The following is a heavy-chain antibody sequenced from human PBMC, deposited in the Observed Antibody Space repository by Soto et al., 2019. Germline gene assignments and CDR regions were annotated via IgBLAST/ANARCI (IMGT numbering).Heavy chain of an antibody. D-gene: IGHD2-8*01. CDR3: ARGGLYGVDY. Sequence: QGQLVQSGGEVKKPGASVKVSCKTSGYSFSTYGISWVRQAPGQGLEWMGWISVFNGNTNYARKVQDRVIISPDASTPTCYIGLGSVTTYDTAIFYCARGGLYGVDYWGQGTLVTVSS. V-gene: IGHV1-18*01. CDR2: ISVFNGNT. CDR1: GYSFSTYG. J-gene: IGHJ4*02.